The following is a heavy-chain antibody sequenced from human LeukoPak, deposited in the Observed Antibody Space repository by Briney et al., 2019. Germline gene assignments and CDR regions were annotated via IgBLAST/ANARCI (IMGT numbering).Heavy chain of an antibody. CDR3: AKVLYYDSSGFGY. J-gene: IGHJ4*02. V-gene: IGHV3-48*01. CDR2: ISSSSSTI. D-gene: IGHD3-22*01. Sequence: PGGSLRLSCAASGFTFSSYSMNWVRQAPGKGLEWVSYISSSSSTIYYADSVKGRFTISRDNAKNSLYLQMNSLRAEDTAVYYCAKVLYYDSSGFGYWGQGTLVTVSS. CDR1: GFTFSSYS.